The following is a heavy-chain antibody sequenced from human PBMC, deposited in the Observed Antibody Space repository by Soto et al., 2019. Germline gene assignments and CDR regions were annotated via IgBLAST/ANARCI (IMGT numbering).Heavy chain of an antibody. V-gene: IGHV4-34*01. CDR1: GGSFSGYY. J-gene: IGHJ4*02. Sequence: ASETLSLTCAVYGGSFSGYYWSWIRQPPGKGLEWIGEINHSGSTNYNPSLKSRVTISVDTSKNQFSLKLSSVTAADTAVYYCARIFTQRRDSIGLDYWGQGTLVTVSS. CDR2: INHSGST. CDR3: ARIFTQRRDSIGLDY.